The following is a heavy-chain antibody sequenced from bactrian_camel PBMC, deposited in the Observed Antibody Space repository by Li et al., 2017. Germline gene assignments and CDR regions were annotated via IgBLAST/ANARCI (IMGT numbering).Heavy chain of an antibody. CDR2: RYTGDDKA. CDR3: AAVRYGGSWYPLCRARSADFGY. Sequence: QVQLVESGGGSVQAGGSLTLSCAASGYTYSGCYMGWFRQVSGKEREGVAARYTGDDKAYYADSVKGRFTISQDNAKNTLYLQMNSLKPEDTAMYYCAAVRYGGSWYPLCRARSADFGYWGQGTQVTVSS. D-gene: IGHD6*01. J-gene: IGHJ6*01. V-gene: IGHV3S28*01. CDR1: GYTYSGCY.